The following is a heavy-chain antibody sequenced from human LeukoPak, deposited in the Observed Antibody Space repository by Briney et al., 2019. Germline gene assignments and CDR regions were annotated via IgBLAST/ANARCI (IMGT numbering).Heavy chain of an antibody. J-gene: IGHJ4*02. CDR2: INHSGST. V-gene: IGHV4-34*01. Sequence: SETLSLTCAVYGGSFSGYYWSWIRQPPGKGLEWIGEINHSGSTNYNPSLKSRVTISVDTSKNQFSLKPSSVTAADTAVYYCAVRHYDSSGSQVGTFDYWGQETLVTVSS. D-gene: IGHD3-22*01. CDR3: AVRHYDSSGSQVGTFDY. CDR1: GGSFSGYY.